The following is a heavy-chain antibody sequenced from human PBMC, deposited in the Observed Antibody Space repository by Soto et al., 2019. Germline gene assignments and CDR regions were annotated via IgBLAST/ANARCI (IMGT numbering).Heavy chain of an antibody. V-gene: IGHV4-34*01. CDR3: AKRDFWSGYPDY. CDR2: INHSGST. D-gene: IGHD3-3*01. CDR1: GGSFSCYY. J-gene: IGHJ4*02. Sequence: PSETLSLTCAVYGGSFSCYYWSWIRQPPGKGLEWIGEINHSGSTNYNPSLKSRVTISVDTSKNQFSLKLSSVTAADTAVYYCAKRDFWSGYPDYWGQGTQVTVSS.